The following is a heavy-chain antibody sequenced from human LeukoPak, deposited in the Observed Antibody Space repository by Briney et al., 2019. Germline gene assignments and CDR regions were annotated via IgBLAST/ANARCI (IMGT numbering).Heavy chain of an antibody. CDR1: GFTFSSYA. CDR3: AGDSLSPPQGDS. D-gene: IGHD2/OR15-2a*01. CDR2: IYSNGDT. V-gene: IGHV3-23*05. Sequence: GGSLRLSCAASGFTFSSYAMSWVRQAPGKGLEWVSVIYSNGDTYYPESVKGRFTISRDNSKNTLYLQMRSLRAEDTAVYYCAGDSLSPPQGDSWGQGTLVTVSS. J-gene: IGHJ4*02.